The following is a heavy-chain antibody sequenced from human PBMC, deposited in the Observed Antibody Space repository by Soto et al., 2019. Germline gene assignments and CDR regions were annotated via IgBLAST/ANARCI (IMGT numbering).Heavy chain of an antibody. CDR3: ARRGIGGSLDY. D-gene: IGHD1-26*01. V-gene: IGHV4-39*01. CDR2: IYYSGST. J-gene: IGHJ4*02. Sequence: SETLSLTCTVSGGSISSSSYYWGWIRQPPGEGLEWIGSIYYSGSTYYNPSLKSRVTISVDTSKNQFSLKLSSVTAADTAVYYCARRGIGGSLDYWGQGTLVTVSS. CDR1: GGSISSSSYY.